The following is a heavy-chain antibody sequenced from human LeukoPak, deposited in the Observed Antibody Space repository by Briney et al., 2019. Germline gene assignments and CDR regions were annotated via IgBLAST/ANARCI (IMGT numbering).Heavy chain of an antibody. Sequence: GGSLRLSCAASGFTFSSYAMSWVRQPPGKGLEWVSAIGGGGSSTYYADSVKGRFTISRDNSKSTLYLQMNSLRAEDTAVYYCAKDRQYNSGWGLYDYWGQGSLVTVSS. V-gene: IGHV3-23*01. CDR1: GFTFSSYA. J-gene: IGHJ4*02. CDR3: AKDRQYNSGWGLYDY. D-gene: IGHD6-19*01. CDR2: IGGGGSST.